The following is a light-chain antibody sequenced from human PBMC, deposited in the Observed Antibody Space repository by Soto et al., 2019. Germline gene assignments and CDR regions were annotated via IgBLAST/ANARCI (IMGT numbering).Light chain of an antibody. Sequence: EIVMTQSPPSLTVTPGEPASISCRSSQRLLHSNGNNFLDWYLQKPGQSPQLLIYLGFNRASGVPERVSGSGAGTDFTLKISRVEAEDVGVYYCMQALQTPYTFGQGTQLEIK. CDR3: MQALQTPYT. CDR2: LGF. CDR1: QRLLHSNGNNF. J-gene: IGKJ2*01. V-gene: IGKV2-28*01.